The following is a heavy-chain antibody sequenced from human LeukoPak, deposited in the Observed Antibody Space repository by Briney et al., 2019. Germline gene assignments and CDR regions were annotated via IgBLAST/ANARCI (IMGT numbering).Heavy chain of an antibody. CDR3: TRDLTGHYSIDY. CDR1: GFTFSSYW. CDR2: IKQDGSEK. D-gene: IGHD3-22*01. V-gene: IGHV3-7*01. Sequence: GGSLRLSCAASGFTFSSYWMSWVRQAPGKGLEWVANIKQDGSEKYYVDSVKGRFTISRDNSKNTLDLQVNSLRPDDTAVYYCTRDLTGHYSIDYWGQGTLVTVSS. J-gene: IGHJ4*02.